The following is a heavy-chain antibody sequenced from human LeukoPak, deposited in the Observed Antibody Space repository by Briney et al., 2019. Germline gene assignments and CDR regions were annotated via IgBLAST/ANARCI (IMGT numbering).Heavy chain of an antibody. CDR1: GFTLSNYW. J-gene: IGHJ2*01. CDR3: ARAGVTNQLGQTYWYFDL. CDR2: IQKDGSEA. Sequence: GSLRLSCTTSGFTLSNYWMTWVRQAPGKGLEWVAKIQKDGSEAYYVDSMEGRFTISRDNAENSLYLQMHSLRAEDTAVYSCARAGVTNQLGQTYWYFDLWGRGTLVTVSS. D-gene: IGHD7-27*01. V-gene: IGHV3-7*01.